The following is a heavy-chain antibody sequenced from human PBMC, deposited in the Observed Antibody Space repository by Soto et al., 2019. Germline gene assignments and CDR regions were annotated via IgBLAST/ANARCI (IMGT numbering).Heavy chain of an antibody. CDR3: ARQNGGSRWYPEGYPDY. Sequence: SETLSLTCTVSGGSISSGGYYWSWIRQHPGKGLEWIGYIYYSGSTYYNPSLKSRVTISVDTFMNQFSLKLSSVTAADTAVYYCARQNGGSRWYPEGYPDYWGQGSLVTVSS. V-gene: IGHV4-39*01. CDR2: IYYSGST. J-gene: IGHJ4*02. D-gene: IGHD6-13*01. CDR1: GGSISSGGYY.